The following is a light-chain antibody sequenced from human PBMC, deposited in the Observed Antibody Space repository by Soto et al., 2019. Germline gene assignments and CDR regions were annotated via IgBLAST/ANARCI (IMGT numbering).Light chain of an antibody. CDR2: GVS. CDR1: SSDIGGYNF. J-gene: IGLJ1*01. V-gene: IGLV2-14*03. CDR3: SSYISSSTPYV. Sequence: QSVLTQPASVSGSPGQSITISCTGTSSDIGGYNFVSWYQHHPGKAPKLMIFGVSDRPSGVSDRSSGSKSGNTASLTISGLQAEDEADYYCSSYISSSTPYVFGTGTKVTVL.